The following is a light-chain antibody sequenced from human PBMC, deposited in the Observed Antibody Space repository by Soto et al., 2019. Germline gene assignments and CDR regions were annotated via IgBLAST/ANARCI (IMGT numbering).Light chain of an antibody. CDR1: SSDVGGYNY. CDR2: EVS. Sequence: QSALTQPASVSGSPGQSITISCTGSSSDVGGYNYVSWYQQHPGKAPKLMIYEVSNRPSGVSNRFSGSKSGNTASLTISGLQAEDEADYYCSSCASSNTHVFGTRTKLTVL. CDR3: SSCASSNTHV. J-gene: IGLJ1*01. V-gene: IGLV2-14*01.